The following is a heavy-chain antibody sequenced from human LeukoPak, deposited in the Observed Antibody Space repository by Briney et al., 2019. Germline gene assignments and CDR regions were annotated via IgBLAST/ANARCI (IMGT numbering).Heavy chain of an antibody. D-gene: IGHD3-10*01. CDR1: GGSISSYY. CDR3: ARVRITMVRGVYFDY. Sequence: SETLSLTCTVSGGSISSYYWSWIWQPPGKGLEWIGYIYYSGSTNYNPSLKSRVTISVDTSKNQFSLKLSSVTAADTAVSYCARVRITMVRGVYFDYRGQGTLVTVSS. CDR2: IYYSGST. V-gene: IGHV4-59*01. J-gene: IGHJ4*02.